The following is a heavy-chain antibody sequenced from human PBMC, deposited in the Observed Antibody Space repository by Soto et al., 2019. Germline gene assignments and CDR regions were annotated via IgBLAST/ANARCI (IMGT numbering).Heavy chain of an antibody. CDR3: ARDRQLYYDFWSGYYLDAFDI. D-gene: IGHD3-3*01. CDR2: IYYSGST. J-gene: IGHJ3*02. Sequence: SETLSLTCTVSGGSISSGGYYWSWIRQHPGKGLEWIGYIYYSGSTYYNPSLKSRVTISVDTSKNQFSLKLSSVTAADTAVYYCARDRQLYYDFWSGYYLDAFDIWGQGTMVTLSS. V-gene: IGHV4-31*03. CDR1: GGSISSGGYY.